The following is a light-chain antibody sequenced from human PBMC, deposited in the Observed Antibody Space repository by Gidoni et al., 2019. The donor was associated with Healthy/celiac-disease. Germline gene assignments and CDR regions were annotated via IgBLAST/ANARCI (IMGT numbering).Light chain of an antibody. CDR2: DVS. V-gene: IGLV2-11*01. CDR3: CSYAGSYPVV. Sequence: QSALTKTRSVSRSPHQSVTISCTRTISDVGGYHYVSWYQQHPGKAPNLMIDDVSKRPSGVPVRFSGSESCNTASLTISGLQAEDEADYYCCSYAGSYPVVFGGGTKLTVL. CDR1: ISDVGGYHY. J-gene: IGLJ2*01.